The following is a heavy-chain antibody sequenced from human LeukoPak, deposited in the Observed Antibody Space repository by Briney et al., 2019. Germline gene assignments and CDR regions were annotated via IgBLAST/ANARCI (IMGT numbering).Heavy chain of an antibody. Sequence: PGGSLRVSCAASGFTFSSYTMNWVRQAPGKGPEWVSSITSSSSYIYYADSVKGRFTISRDNAKNSLYLQMNSLRAEDTAVYYCARGSGSNLDYWGQGTLVTVSS. D-gene: IGHD1-26*01. CDR2: ITSSSSYI. J-gene: IGHJ4*02. CDR1: GFTFSSYT. CDR3: ARGSGSNLDY. V-gene: IGHV3-21*01.